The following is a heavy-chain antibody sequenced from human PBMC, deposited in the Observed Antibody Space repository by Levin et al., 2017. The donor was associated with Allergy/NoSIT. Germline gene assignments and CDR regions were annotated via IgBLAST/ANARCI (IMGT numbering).Heavy chain of an antibody. Sequence: GGSLRLSCAASGFTFSNAWMSWVRQAPGKGLEWVGRIKSKTDGGTTNYAAPVKGRFTISRDDSKNTLYLQMNSLKTEDTAVYYCTTGANYDILTGLDLYWGQGTLVTVSS. J-gene: IGHJ4*02. CDR3: TTGANYDILTGLDLY. D-gene: IGHD3-9*01. CDR1: GFTFSNAW. V-gene: IGHV3-15*01. CDR2: IKSKTDGGTT.